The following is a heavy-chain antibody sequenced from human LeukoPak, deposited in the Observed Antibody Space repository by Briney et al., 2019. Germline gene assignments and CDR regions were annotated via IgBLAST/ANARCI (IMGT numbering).Heavy chain of an antibody. CDR3: TRDLLYGDYGGYYYYGMDV. V-gene: IGHV3-49*04. Sequence: GRSLRLSCTASGFTFGDYAMSWVRQAPGKGLEWVGFIRSKAYGGTTEYAASVKGRFTISRDDSKSIAYLQMSSLKTEDTAVYYCTRDLLYGDYGGYYYYGMDVWGQGTTVTVSS. CDR1: GFTFGDYA. D-gene: IGHD4-17*01. CDR2: IRSKAYGGTT. J-gene: IGHJ6*02.